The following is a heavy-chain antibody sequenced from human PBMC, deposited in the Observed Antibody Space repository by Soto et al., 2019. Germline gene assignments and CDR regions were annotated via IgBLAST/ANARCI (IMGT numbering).Heavy chain of an antibody. V-gene: IGHV1-69*13. CDR2: IIPIFGTA. CDR3: ASTTPRYCSSTSCWLFDY. J-gene: IGHJ4*02. CDR1: GGTFSSYA. D-gene: IGHD2-2*01. Sequence: GASVKVSCKASGGTFSSYAISWVRQAPGQGLEWMGGIIPIFGTANYAQKFQGRVTITADESTSTAYMELSSLRSEDMAVYYCASTTPRYCSSTSCWLFDYWGQGTLVTVSS.